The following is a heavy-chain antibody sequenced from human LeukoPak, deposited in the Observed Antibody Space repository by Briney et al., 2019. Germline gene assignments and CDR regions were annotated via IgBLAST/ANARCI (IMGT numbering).Heavy chain of an antibody. CDR2: INHSGST. Sequence: PSETLSLTCAVYGGSFSGYYWSWIRQPPGKGLEWIGEINHSGSTNYNPSLKSRVTISVDTSKNQFSLKLSSVTAADTAVYYCARHRRYSYGGDLDYWGQGTLVTVPS. CDR1: GGSFSGYY. J-gene: IGHJ4*02. CDR3: ARHRRYSYGGDLDY. D-gene: IGHD5-18*01. V-gene: IGHV4-34*01.